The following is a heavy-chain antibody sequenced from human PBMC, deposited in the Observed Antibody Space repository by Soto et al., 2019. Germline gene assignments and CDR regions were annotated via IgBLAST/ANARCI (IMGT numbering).Heavy chain of an antibody. J-gene: IGHJ6*02. CDR3: ARGVGFGYYYYHMDL. Sequence: PSETLSLTCTVSGGSMRNYFWTWIRQPPGKGLEWIGYIHYSGTTSFFPSYNPSLRSRVTISEDTSKNQFSLKLLSVTTADTAVYYCARGVGFGYYYYHMDLWGQGTTVTVSS. CDR1: GGSMRNYF. V-gene: IGHV4-59*01. D-gene: IGHD3-10*01. CDR2: IHYSGTT.